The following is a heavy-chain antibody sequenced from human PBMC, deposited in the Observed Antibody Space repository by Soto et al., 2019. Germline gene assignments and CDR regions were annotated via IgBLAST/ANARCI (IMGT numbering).Heavy chain of an antibody. CDR1: GFSLSTSGVG. D-gene: IGHD2-15*01. CDR2: IYWDDDK. V-gene: IGHV2-5*02. Sequence: QITLKESGPTLVKPTQTLTLTCTFSGFSLSTSGVGVGWIRQSPGKALDWLALIYWDDDKRYSPSLKRRLTITKDSSNNQVVLTMTNMDPVDKATYFCARMYCSGGSCYGNYFDYWGQGTLVTVSS. CDR3: ARMYCSGGSCYGNYFDY. J-gene: IGHJ4*02.